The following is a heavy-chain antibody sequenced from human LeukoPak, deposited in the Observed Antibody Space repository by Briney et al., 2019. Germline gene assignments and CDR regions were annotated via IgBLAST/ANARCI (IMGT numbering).Heavy chain of an antibody. CDR1: GGTFSSYA. CDR3: ARGGAAAYYDY. V-gene: IGHV1-69*05. CDR2: IIPIFGTA. Sequence: ASVKVSCKASGGTFSSYAISWVRQAPGQGLEWMGGIIPIFGTANYAQKFQGRVTMTRDTSTSTVYMELSSLRSEDTAVYYCARGGAAAYYDYWGQGTLVTVSS. D-gene: IGHD6-13*01. J-gene: IGHJ4*02.